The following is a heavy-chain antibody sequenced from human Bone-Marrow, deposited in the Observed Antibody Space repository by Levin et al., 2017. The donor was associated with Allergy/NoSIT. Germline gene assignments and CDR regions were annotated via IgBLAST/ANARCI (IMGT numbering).Heavy chain of an antibody. Sequence: GESLKISCAASGFTFSSYSMNWVRQAPGKGLEWVSSISSSSSYIYYADSVKGRFTISRDNAKNSLYLQMNSLRAEDTAVYYCARVFRKRGYYDSSGPIDAVEAFDSWGQGTMVTVSS. V-gene: IGHV3-21*01. CDR3: ARVFRKRGYYDSSGPIDAVEAFDS. CDR1: GFTFSSYS. J-gene: IGHJ3*02. D-gene: IGHD3-22*01. CDR2: ISSSSSYI.